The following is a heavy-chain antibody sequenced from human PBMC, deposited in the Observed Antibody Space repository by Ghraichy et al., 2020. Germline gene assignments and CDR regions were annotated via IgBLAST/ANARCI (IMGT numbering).Heavy chain of an antibody. CDR3: ARVISRITFGGVIVNWLRYFDY. D-gene: IGHD3-16*02. V-gene: IGHV4-34*01. J-gene: IGHJ4*02. CDR2: INHSGST. Sequence: SETLSLTCAVYGGSFSGYYWSWIRQPPGKGLEWIGEINHSGSTNYNPSLKSRVTISVDTSKNQFSLKLSLVTAADPAVYYCARVISRITFGGVIVNWLRYFDYWGQGTLVTVSS. CDR1: GGSFSGYY.